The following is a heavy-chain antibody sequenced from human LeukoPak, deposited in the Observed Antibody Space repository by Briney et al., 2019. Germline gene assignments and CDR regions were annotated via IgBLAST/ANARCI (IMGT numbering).Heavy chain of an antibody. CDR2: INHSGST. CDR3: ATEGKLFGERGMDY. Sequence: PSETLSLTCAVYGGSFSGYYWSWIRLPPGKGLEWIGEINHSGSTNYNPSLKSRVTISVDTSKNQFSLKLSSVTAADTAVYYCATEGKLFGERGMDYWGQGTLVTVSS. J-gene: IGHJ4*02. CDR1: GGSFSGYY. D-gene: IGHD3-10*02. V-gene: IGHV4-34*01.